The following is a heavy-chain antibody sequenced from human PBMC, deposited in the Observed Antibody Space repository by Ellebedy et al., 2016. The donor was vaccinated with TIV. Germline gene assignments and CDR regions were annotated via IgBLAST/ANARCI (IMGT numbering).Heavy chain of an antibody. CDR3: ARTDLRYGMDV. V-gene: IGHV4-38-2*02. CDR2: IYHSGST. Sequence: SETLSLXXSVSGYSIRSGYYWGWIRQPPGKGLEWIGNIYHSGSTYYNPSLRSRLTLSLDTSKNHLSLRLSSVTAADTAVYFCARTDLRYGMDVWGQGTPVTVS. D-gene: IGHD3/OR15-3a*01. J-gene: IGHJ6*02. CDR1: GYSIRSGYY.